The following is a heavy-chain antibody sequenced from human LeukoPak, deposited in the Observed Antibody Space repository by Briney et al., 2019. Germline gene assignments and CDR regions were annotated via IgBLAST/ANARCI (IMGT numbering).Heavy chain of an antibody. Sequence: ASVKVSCKASGYTFTSYDINWVRQATGQGLEWMGWMNPNSGNTGYAQKFQGRVTMTRNTSISTAYMELSSLRSEDTAVYYCARGGIMITFGGVIANDCWGQRTLVTVSS. D-gene: IGHD3-16*02. CDR3: ARGGIMITFGGVIANDC. CDR2: MNPNSGNT. V-gene: IGHV1-8*01. CDR1: GYTFTSYD. J-gene: IGHJ4*02.